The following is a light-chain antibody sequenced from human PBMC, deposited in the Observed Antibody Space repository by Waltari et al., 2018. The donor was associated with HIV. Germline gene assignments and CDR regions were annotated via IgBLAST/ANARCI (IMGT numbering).Light chain of an antibody. CDR3: QQFNSYPPLT. V-gene: IGKV1-13*02. J-gene: IGKJ4*01. Sequence: AIQLTQSPSSLSASVGDRVPITCRASQGISSALAWYQQKPGKAPKLLIYDASRLESGVPSRFSGSGSETDFTHTISSLQPEDFATYYCQQFNSYPPLTFGGGTKVEIK. CDR1: QGISSA. CDR2: DAS.